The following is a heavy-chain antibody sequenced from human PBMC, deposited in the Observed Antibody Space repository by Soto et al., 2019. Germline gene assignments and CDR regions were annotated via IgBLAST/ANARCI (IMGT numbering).Heavy chain of an antibody. CDR3: ARPVGDYSNFPFDY. CDR2: IIPIFGTA. D-gene: IGHD4-4*01. J-gene: IGHJ4*02. CDR1: GGTFSSYA. V-gene: IGHV1-69*13. Sequence: GASVKVSCKASGGTFSSYAISWVRQAPGQGLEWMGGIIPIFGTANYAQKFQGRVTITADESTSTAYMELSSLRSEDTAVYYWARPVGDYSNFPFDYWGQGTLVTV.